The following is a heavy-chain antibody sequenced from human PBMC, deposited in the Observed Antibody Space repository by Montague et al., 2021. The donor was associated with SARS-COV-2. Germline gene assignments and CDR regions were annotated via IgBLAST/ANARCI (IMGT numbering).Heavy chain of an antibody. CDR2: INHRGST. V-gene: IGHV4-34*01. CDR3: ARGRQHINMVVVVVTGGEYYFDF. J-gene: IGHJ4*02. Sequence: SETLSLTCAVYDGSFGDYSWTWIRQPPGKGLEWIGEINHRGSTNYNPSLKSRVTISVDTSKYQFSLKMTSVTAANTAVYYCARGRQHINMVVVVVTGGEYYFDFWGQGTLVAVSS. CDR1: DGSFGDYS. D-gene: IGHD3-22*01.